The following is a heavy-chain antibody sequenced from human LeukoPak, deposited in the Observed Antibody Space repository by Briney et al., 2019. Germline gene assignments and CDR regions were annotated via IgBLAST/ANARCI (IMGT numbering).Heavy chain of an antibody. Sequence: GGSLRLSCAASGFTFSDFAMKWVRQAPGKGPEWVSALSGRGDTTYYADSVKGRFTISRDNSRDTVYLQMNNLRVEDTAVYYCAKGSFYSGSSPLAYWGHGTLVTVSS. CDR3: AKGSFYSGSSPLAY. D-gene: IGHD3-10*01. V-gene: IGHV3-23*01. CDR2: LSGRGDTT. J-gene: IGHJ4*01. CDR1: GFTFSDFA.